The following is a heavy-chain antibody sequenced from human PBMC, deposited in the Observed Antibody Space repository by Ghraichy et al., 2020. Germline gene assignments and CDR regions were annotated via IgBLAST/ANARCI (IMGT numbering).Heavy chain of an antibody. CDR3: ARESLTVAGNALDI. D-gene: IGHD6-19*01. CDR1: GGDLSDYA. V-gene: IGHV1-69*10. J-gene: IGHJ3*02. CDR2: IIPVIGRP. Sequence: SVKVSCKASGGDLSDYAISWVRQAPVVGLEWMGGIIPVIGRPNYGQKFQDRVTITADRSSNTVYMELTSLKSDDTAVYFCARESLTVAGNALDIWGQGTMITVSS.